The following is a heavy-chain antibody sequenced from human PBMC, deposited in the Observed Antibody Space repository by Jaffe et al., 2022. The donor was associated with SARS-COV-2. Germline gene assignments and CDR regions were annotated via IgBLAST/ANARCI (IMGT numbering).Heavy chain of an antibody. Sequence: EVQLVQSGAEVKKPGESLKISCKGSGYSFSSYWIAWVRQMPGKGLEWMGIIYIGDSDATYSPSFQGQVTISADKSISTAFLQWSSLKASDTAMYYCARRTRDGDFDYWGQGTLVTVSS. V-gene: IGHV5-51*01. D-gene: IGHD1-1*01. CDR3: ARRTRDGDFDY. CDR2: IYIGDSDA. J-gene: IGHJ4*02. CDR1: GYSFSSYW.